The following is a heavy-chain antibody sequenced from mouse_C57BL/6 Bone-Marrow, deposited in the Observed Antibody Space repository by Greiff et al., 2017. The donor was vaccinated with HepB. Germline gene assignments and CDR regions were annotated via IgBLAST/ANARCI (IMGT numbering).Heavy chain of an antibody. J-gene: IGHJ3*01. V-gene: IGHV5-12*01. D-gene: IGHD2-3*01. CDR2: ISNGGGST. CDR1: GFTFSDYY. Sequence: EVQLQESGGGLVQPGGSLKLSCAASGFTFSDYYMYWVRQTPEKRLEWVAYISNGGGSTYYPDTVKGRFTISRDNAKNTLYLQMSRLKSEDTAMYYCASPYDGYLAYWGQGTLVTVSA. CDR3: ASPYDGYLAY.